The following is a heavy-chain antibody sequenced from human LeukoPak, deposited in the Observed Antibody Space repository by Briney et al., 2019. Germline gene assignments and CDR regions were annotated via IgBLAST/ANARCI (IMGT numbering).Heavy chain of an antibody. Sequence: SETLSLTCTVSGDSIRNYFWSWIRQPPGKRLEWIGYISSRGATMYNPSLESRLTFSVDTSKNQFSLMLRSVTTVDTAVYYCARGALLNVFEYWGPGALVSVSS. CDR2: ISSRGAT. D-gene: IGHD1-1*01. J-gene: IGHJ4*02. CDR3: ARGALLNVFEY. CDR1: GDSIRNYF. V-gene: IGHV4-59*01.